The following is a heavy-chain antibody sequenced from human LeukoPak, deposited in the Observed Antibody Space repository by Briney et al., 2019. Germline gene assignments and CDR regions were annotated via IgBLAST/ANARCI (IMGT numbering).Heavy chain of an antibody. D-gene: IGHD3-16*01. CDR1: GGSVSNGSYY. V-gene: IGHV4-61*01. Sequence: SETLSLTCTVSGGSVSNGSYYWSWIRPPPGKGLEWIGEINHSGITDHNPSLNSRVTISLNTSKNQFSLKLSSVTAADTAVYYCARGSPTGLGDHDAFDIWGQGTMVTVSS. J-gene: IGHJ3*02. CDR3: ARGSPTGLGDHDAFDI. CDR2: INHSGIT.